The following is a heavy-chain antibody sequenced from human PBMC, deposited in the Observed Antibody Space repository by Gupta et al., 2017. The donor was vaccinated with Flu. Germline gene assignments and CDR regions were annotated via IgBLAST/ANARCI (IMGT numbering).Heavy chain of an antibody. CDR1: GFSFRYAY. Sequence: EGQLVESGGGLVKPGGSLGLSCAASGFSFRYAYMNWVRQAPGKGLEWVGRLKSEADGGTADYAAPVKGRFTISRDDSKNTLWLQMNSLRTEDTAVYYCTTDSSGGITFDMWGQGTPVTVSA. CDR2: LKSEADGGTA. D-gene: IGHD3-10*01. J-gene: IGHJ3*02. CDR3: TTDSSGGITFDM. V-gene: IGHV3-15*01.